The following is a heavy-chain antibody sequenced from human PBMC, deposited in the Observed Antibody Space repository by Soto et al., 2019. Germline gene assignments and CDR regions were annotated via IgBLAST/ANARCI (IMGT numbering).Heavy chain of an antibody. CDR1: GFTFSSYS. CDR3: ARDLPPRYEMYHYYYYYGMDV. J-gene: IGHJ6*02. V-gene: IGHV3-21*01. D-gene: IGHD2-8*01. CDR2: ISSSSSYI. Sequence: PGGSLRLSCAASGFTFSSYSMNWVRQAPGKGLEWVSSISSSSSYIYYADSVKGRFTISRDNAKNSLYLQMNGLRAEDTAVYYCARDLPPRYEMYHYYYYYGMDVWGQGTTLTVSS.